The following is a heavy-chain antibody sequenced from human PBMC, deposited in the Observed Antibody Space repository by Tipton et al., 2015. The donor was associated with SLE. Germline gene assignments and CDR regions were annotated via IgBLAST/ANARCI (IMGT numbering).Heavy chain of an antibody. CDR3: GRKAADY. J-gene: IGHJ4*02. CDR2: IKPDGSDT. CDR1: GFTFSSYW. Sequence: SLRLSCVASGFTFSSYWMSWVRQAPGKGLEWVANIKPDGSDTHYVGSVKGRFTISRDNTKNSLYLQMNSLTDEDTAVYYCGRKAADYWGQGTLVTVSS. V-gene: IGHV3-7*01.